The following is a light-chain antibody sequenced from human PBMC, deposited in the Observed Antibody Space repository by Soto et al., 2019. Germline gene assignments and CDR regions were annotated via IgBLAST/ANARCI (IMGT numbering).Light chain of an antibody. CDR2: ASS. CDR3: QHNYSTLSFA. CDR1: ESIARL. V-gene: IGKV1-39*01. Sequence: DIPMTQSPSSLSASVGDRVTITCRASESIARLLNWSQKRPGKAPKLLIYASSTLQNGVPSRLRGCGSGTDFTLTICALQPEAFATDYYQHNYSTLSFAFGLGTRLYSK. J-gene: IGKJ5*01.